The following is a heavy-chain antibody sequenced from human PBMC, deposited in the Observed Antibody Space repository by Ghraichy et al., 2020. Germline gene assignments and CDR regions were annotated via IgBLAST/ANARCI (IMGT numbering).Heavy chain of an antibody. J-gene: IGHJ6*02. CDR3: AKALGSSYNYVTMDV. Sequence: GGSLRLSCAASGFTFSNYAMIWVRRAPGKGLEWFSSISGSGVYTYYADSVKGRFTISRDNSKNTLFLQMNSLRAEDTTVYHCAKALGSSYNYVTMDVWGQGTTVTVSS. CDR1: GFTFSNYA. D-gene: IGHD3-10*02. CDR2: ISGSGVYT. V-gene: IGHV3-23*01.